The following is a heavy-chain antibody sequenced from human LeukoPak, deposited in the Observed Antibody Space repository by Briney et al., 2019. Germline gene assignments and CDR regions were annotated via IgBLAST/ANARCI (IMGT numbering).Heavy chain of an antibody. J-gene: IGHJ6*03. CDR1: GFTFSSYA. Sequence: PGGSLRLSCAASGFTFSSYAMSWVRQAPGKGLEWVSAISGSGGSTYYADSVKGRFTISRDNSKNTLYLQMNSLRAEDTAVYYCAKDGGPRPAANYYYYMDVWGKGTTVTVSS. CDR3: AKDGGPRPAANYYYYMDV. CDR2: ISGSGGST. D-gene: IGHD2-2*01. V-gene: IGHV3-23*01.